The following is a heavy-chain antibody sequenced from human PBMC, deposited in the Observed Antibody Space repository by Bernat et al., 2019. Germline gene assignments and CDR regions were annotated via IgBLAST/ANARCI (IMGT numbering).Heavy chain of an antibody. J-gene: IGHJ5*02. CDR2: ISGDGGST. CDR3: AKDIRDFWSGYGGANWFDP. Sequence: EVQLVESGGGVVQPGGSMRLSCAASGFTFDDYAMHWVRQAPGKGLEWVSLISGDGGSTYYAASVKGRFTISRDNSKNSLYLQMNSLRTEDTALYYCAKDIRDFWSGYGGANWFDPWGQGTLVTVSS. CDR1: GFTFDDYA. D-gene: IGHD3-3*01. V-gene: IGHV3-43*02.